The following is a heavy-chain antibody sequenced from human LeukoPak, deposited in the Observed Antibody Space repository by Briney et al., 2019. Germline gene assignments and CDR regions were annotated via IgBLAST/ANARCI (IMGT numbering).Heavy chain of an antibody. CDR1: GGSISSSSYY. D-gene: IGHD3-10*01. CDR3: ARRKVRGVPDNRPLYYFDY. J-gene: IGHJ4*02. Sequence: PSETLSLTCTVSGGSISSSSYYWGWIRQPPGKGLEWIGSIYYSGSTYYNPSLKSRVTISVDTSKNQFSLKLSSVTAADTAVYYCARRKVRGVPDNRPLYYFDYWGQGTLVTVSS. V-gene: IGHV4-39*07. CDR2: IYYSGST.